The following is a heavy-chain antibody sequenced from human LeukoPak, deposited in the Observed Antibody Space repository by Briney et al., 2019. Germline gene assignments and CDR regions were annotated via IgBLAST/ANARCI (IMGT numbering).Heavy chain of an antibody. CDR2: IGTYNGNT. J-gene: IGHJ4*02. Sequence: ASVKVSCKPSGYTFTSYTISWVRQAPGQGLEWMGWIGTYNGNTKFVQKLQGRVTMTTDTSTSTAYMELRSLRSDDTAVYYCARERSNYASVGFDYWGQGTLVTVSS. D-gene: IGHD4-11*01. CDR3: ARERSNYASVGFDY. CDR1: GYTFTSYT. V-gene: IGHV1-18*01.